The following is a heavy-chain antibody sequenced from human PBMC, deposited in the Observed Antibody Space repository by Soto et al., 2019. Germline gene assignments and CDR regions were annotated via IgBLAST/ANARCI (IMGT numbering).Heavy chain of an antibody. D-gene: IGHD6-6*01. V-gene: IGHV1-46*01. CDR2: INPSGGST. Sequence: ASLNVSFKASGYSFTKYCIRLFLHAPSQGTEWMGIINPSGGSTSYSQKFQRRVTMPRDKSTSTVYMALRSLRSEDKDVYYYATTNGEYSRWYAQFDYWGKGNMVNVSS. CDR3: ATTNGEYSRWYAQFDY. J-gene: IGHJ4*02. CDR1: GYSFTKYC.